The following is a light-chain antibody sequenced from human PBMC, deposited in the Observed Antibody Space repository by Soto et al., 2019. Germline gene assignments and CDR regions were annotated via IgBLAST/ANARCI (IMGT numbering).Light chain of an antibody. Sequence: EIVMTQSPATLSMSPGERATLSCRASQSVSSNLAWHQQKPGQAPRLLIYGASTRATGIPDRFSGSGSGTEFTLTISSLQSEDFAFYYCQQYNNWPWTFGQGTKVEIK. CDR2: GAS. J-gene: IGKJ1*01. CDR3: QQYNNWPWT. CDR1: QSVSSN. V-gene: IGKV3-15*01.